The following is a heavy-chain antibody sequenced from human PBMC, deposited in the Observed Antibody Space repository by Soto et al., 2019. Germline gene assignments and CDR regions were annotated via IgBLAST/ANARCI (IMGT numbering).Heavy chain of an antibody. J-gene: IGHJ4*02. Sequence: QVQLVESGGGVVQPGRSLRLSCAASGFTFSSYGMHWVRQAPGKGLEWVAVIWYDGSNKYYADSVKGRFTISRDNSKNTLYLQMNSLRAEDTAVYYCAYGYYYDSSGYYPGSFDYWGQGTLVTVS. CDR3: AYGYYYDSSGYYPGSFDY. CDR1: GFTFSSYG. CDR2: IWYDGSNK. V-gene: IGHV3-33*01. D-gene: IGHD3-22*01.